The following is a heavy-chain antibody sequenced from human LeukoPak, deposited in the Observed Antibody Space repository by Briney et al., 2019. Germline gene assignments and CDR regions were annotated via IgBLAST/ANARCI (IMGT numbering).Heavy chain of an antibody. CDR2: ISYDGSNK. Sequence: GRSLRLSCAASGFTFSSYGMHWVRQAPGKGLEWVAVISYDGSNKYYADSVKGRFTISRDNSKNTLYLQMNSLRAEDTAVYYCAREGARGDDLAEAFDIWGQGTMVTVSS. CDR3: AREGARGDDLAEAFDI. CDR1: GFTFSSYG. J-gene: IGHJ3*02. V-gene: IGHV3-30*03. D-gene: IGHD3-3*01.